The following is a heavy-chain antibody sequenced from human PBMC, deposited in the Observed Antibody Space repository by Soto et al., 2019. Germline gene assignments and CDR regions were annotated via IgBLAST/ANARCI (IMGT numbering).Heavy chain of an antibody. CDR3: ARGQWSAVVVIPFDY. D-gene: IGHD3-22*01. CDR1: GYTFTSYY. V-gene: IGHV1-46*01. Sequence: ASVKVSCKASGYTFTSYYMHWVRQAPGQGLEWMGIINPSGGSTSYAQKFQGRVTMTRDTSTSTVYMELSSLGSEDTAVYYCARGQWSAVVVIPFDYWGQGTLVTV. CDR2: INPSGGST. J-gene: IGHJ4*02.